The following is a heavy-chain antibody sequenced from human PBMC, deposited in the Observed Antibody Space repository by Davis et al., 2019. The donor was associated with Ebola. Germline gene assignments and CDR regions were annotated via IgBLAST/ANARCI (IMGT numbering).Heavy chain of an antibody. CDR1: GYTFTGYY. J-gene: IGHJ4*02. V-gene: IGHV1-2*02. CDR2: INPDNGDT. CDR3: ARESGYCSSTSCSKQSFDY. Sequence: ASVKVSCKASGYTFTGYYIHWVRQAPGQGLEWMGWINPDNGDTNFAQKFQDRVTMTRDTSINTVYMQLSGVTSDDTAVYFCARESGYCSSTSCSKQSFDYWGQGTLVTVSS. D-gene: IGHD2-2*01.